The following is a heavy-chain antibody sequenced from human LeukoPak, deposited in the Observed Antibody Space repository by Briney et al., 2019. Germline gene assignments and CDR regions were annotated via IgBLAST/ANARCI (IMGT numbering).Heavy chain of an antibody. CDR1: GFNFGGHS. CDR3: VRHAGRAGGQ. J-gene: IGHJ4*02. D-gene: IGHD3-10*01. V-gene: IGHV3-11*01. Sequence: KSGGSPPPACAASGFNFGGHSMSWVRQAPGKGPEWISYITANGDDIAYGDSVKGRFTISRDNAKDSLRLQMNSLRVEDTAVYHCVRHAGRAGGQWGRATLIAVSS. CDR2: ITANGDDI.